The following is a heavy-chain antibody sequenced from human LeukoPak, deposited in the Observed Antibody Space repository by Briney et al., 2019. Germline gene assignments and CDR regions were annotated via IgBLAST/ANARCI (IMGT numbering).Heavy chain of an antibody. CDR3: ARGIVGATTNYYYYGMDV. CDR2: IYHSGST. Sequence: SETLSLPCAVFGGSFSGYYWGWIRQPPGEGLEWIGEIYHSGSTNYNPSLKSRFTISVDTSKNQFSLKLSSVTAADTAVYYCARGIVGATTNYYYYGMDVWGQGTTVTVSS. J-gene: IGHJ6*02. CDR1: GGSFSGYY. V-gene: IGHV4-34*01. D-gene: IGHD1-26*01.